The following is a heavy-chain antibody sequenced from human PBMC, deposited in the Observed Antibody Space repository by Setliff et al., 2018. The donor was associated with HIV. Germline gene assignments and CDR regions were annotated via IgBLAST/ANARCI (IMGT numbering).Heavy chain of an antibody. D-gene: IGHD2-8*01. CDR2: IIPNSGGT. CDR3: ATKVYCTNGVCLDAFDI. J-gene: IGHJ3*02. CDR1: GYTFTAYF. Sequence: GASVKVSCKASGYTFTAYFMHWVRQAPGQGLEWMGRIIPNSGGTSYAQKFQGRVTMTRDTSISTGYMELSRLRSDDTAVYYCATKVYCTNGVCLDAFDIWGQGTMVTVSS. V-gene: IGHV1-2*06.